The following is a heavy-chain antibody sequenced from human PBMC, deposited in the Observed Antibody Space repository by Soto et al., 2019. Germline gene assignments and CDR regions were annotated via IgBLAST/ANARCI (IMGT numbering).Heavy chain of an antibody. V-gene: IGHV4-34*01. CDR1: GGSFSGYY. CDR3: ERRNYFYALDV. CDR2: INYSGST. Sequence: SETLSLTCAVSGGSFSGYYWGWVRQPPGKGLEWVGEINYSGSTNYNPSLKRRVTISVDTSKNQVSLKVTSVTAADTAMYYCERRNYFYALDVWGQGTTVTVSS. J-gene: IGHJ6*02.